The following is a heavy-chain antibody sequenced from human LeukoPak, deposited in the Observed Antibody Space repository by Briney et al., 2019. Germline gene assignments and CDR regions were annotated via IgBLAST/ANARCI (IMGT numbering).Heavy chain of an antibody. D-gene: IGHD6-19*01. CDR2: IKEDGGEK. Sequence: GGSLRLSCAASGFTFGNYWMSWVRQAPGKGLEWVANIKEDGGEKYYVDSVKGRFTISRDNAKNSLYLQMNSLGAEDTAVYYCARGGYFEAVAGTGDYWGRGTLVTVSS. CDR3: ARGGYFEAVAGTGDY. J-gene: IGHJ4*02. V-gene: IGHV3-7*05. CDR1: GFTFGNYW.